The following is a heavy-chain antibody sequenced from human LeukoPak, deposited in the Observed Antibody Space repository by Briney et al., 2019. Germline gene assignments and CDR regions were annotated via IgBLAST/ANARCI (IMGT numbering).Heavy chain of an antibody. CDR1: GYIFSSHW. CDR2: IYPHDSDT. Sequence: GESLKISCKGSGYIFSSHWIAWVRQMPGKGLEWMGIIYPHDSDTRYSPSFQGQVTISADKSISTAYLQWGSLKASDTAMYYCERLPARISAYFDYWGQGTLVTVSS. J-gene: IGHJ4*02. V-gene: IGHV5-51*01. CDR3: ERLPARISAYFDY. D-gene: IGHD2/OR15-2a*01.